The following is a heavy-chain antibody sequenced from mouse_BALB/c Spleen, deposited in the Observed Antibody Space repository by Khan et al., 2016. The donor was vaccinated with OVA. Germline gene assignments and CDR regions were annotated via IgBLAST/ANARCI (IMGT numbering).Heavy chain of an antibody. CDR3: ARSYGGAWFAY. J-gene: IGHJ3*01. Sequence: QLQQSGPELVKPGASVKMSCKASGYTFSDYVISWVKLRTGQGLEWIGEIYPGSGSTYYNEKFKGKATLTADKSSNTAYMQLSSLTSEDSAVYFCARSYGGAWFAYWGQGTLVTVS. D-gene: IGHD1-2*01. CDR1: GYTFSDYV. V-gene: IGHV1-81*01. CDR2: IYPGSGST.